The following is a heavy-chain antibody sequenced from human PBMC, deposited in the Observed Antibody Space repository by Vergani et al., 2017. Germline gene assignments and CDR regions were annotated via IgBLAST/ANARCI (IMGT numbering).Heavy chain of an antibody. D-gene: IGHD3-22*01. CDR2: INAGNGNT. V-gene: IGHV1-3*01. CDR3: ARGKGYYYDSSGYSHFDY. J-gene: IGHJ4*02. CDR1: GYTFTSYA. Sequence: QVQLVQSGAEVKKPGASVKVSCKASGYTFTSYAMHWVRQAPGQRLEGMGWINAGNGNTKYSQKFKGRVTITRDTSASTAYMELSSLRSEDTAVYYCARGKGYYYDSSGYSHFDYWGQGTLVTVSS.